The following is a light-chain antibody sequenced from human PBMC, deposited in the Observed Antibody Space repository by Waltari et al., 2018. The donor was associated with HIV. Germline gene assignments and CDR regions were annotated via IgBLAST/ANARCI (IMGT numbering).Light chain of an antibody. V-gene: IGKV3-11*01. CDR1: QCVSPY. CDR3: QHRRDFPLT. Sequence: EVVLTQSPGTLSLSPGERATLSCRASQCVSPYLAWYQQKPVQAPRLLIYDTAHRATGIPDRFSGTWSGTDFTLTISSLVPEESAVYYCQHRRDFPLTFGGGTKLEIK. J-gene: IGKJ4*01. CDR2: DTA.